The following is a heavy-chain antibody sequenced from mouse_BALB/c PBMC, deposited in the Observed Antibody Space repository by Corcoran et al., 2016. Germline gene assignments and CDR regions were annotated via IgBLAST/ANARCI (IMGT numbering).Heavy chain of an antibody. CDR2: ISYDGSN. CDR1: GYSINRGYY. V-gene: IGHV3-6*02. D-gene: IGHD1-2*01. Sequence: VQLQESGPGLVQPSQSLSLTSSVSGYSINRGYYLNWIRQFPGNKLEWMGYISYDGSNNYNPSLKNRISITRYTSKNQFFLKLNSVTTEDTATYYCAREGRRLWYFDVWGAGTTVTVSS. CDR3: AREGRRLWYFDV. J-gene: IGHJ1*01.